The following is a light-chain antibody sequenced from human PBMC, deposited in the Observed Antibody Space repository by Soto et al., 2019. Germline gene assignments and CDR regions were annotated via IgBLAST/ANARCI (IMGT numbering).Light chain of an antibody. V-gene: IGKV1-27*01. Sequence: DIQMSQSPSSLSASVGHRGTITRRASQGISHYLAWSQQKPGKVPKLLIYAASTLQSGDPSRLSGSGSGTDLTLTLISLQPEDVATYYCQKYNSAPRAFGQGTKVEIK. J-gene: IGKJ1*01. CDR3: QKYNSAPRA. CDR1: QGISHY. CDR2: AAS.